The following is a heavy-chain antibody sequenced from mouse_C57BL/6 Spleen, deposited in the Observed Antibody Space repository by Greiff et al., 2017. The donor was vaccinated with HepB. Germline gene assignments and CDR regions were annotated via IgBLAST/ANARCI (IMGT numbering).Heavy chain of an antibody. CDR1: GFTFSSYA. Sequence: EVKLVESGGGLVKPGGSLKLSCAASGFTFSSYAMSWVRQTPEKRLEWVATISDGGSYTYYPDNVKGRFTISRDNAKNNLYLQMSHLKSEDTAMYYCARDEFDYWGQGTLVTVSA. CDR3: ARDEFDY. J-gene: IGHJ3*01. V-gene: IGHV5-4*01. CDR2: ISDGGSYT.